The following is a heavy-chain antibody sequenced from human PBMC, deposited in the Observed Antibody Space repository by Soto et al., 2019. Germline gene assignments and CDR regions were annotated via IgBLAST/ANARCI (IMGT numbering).Heavy chain of an antibody. CDR3: ARHGRITMVRDAFDI. CDR1: GYSFTSYW. Sequence: GESLKISCKGSGYSFTSYWIGWVRQMPGKGLEWMGIIYPGDSDTRYSPSFQGQVTISADKPISTAYLQWSSLKASDTAMYYCARHGRITMVRDAFDIWGQGTMVTVSS. CDR2: IYPGDSDT. D-gene: IGHD3-10*01. V-gene: IGHV5-51*01. J-gene: IGHJ3*02.